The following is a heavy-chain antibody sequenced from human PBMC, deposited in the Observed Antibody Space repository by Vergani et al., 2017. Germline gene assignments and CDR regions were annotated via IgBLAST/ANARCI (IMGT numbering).Heavy chain of an antibody. Sequence: EVQLVESGGGLVQPGRSLRLSCAASGFTFDDYAMHWVRQAPGKGLEWVSGISWNSGSIGYADSVKGRFTISRDNAKNSLYLQMNSLRAEDTAVYYCATGVIAARPDAFDIWGQGTMVTVSS. V-gene: IGHV3-9*01. CDR3: ATGVIAARPDAFDI. CDR1: GFTFDDYA. D-gene: IGHD6-6*01. CDR2: ISWNSGSI. J-gene: IGHJ3*02.